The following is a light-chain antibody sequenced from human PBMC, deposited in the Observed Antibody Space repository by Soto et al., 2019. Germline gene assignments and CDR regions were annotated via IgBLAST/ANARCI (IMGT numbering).Light chain of an antibody. CDR2: KAS. V-gene: IGKV1-5*03. CDR1: QSIRSW. Sequence: DIQMTQSPSTLSASVGDRVTVTCRASQSIRSWLAWYQQRPGKAPKLLIYKASSLESGVPSRFSGSGSGTEFTLTIGSLQPDDFATYYCQQYNSYPYTFGQGTKVEIK. CDR3: QQYNSYPYT. J-gene: IGKJ2*01.